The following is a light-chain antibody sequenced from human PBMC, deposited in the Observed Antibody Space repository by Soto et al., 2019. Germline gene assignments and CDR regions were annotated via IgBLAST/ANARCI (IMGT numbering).Light chain of an antibody. J-gene: IGLJ1*01. V-gene: IGLV2-14*01. CDR3: RSYTTSSTYV. CDR1: SSDVGGYNY. CDR2: DVS. Sequence: QSALTQPASVSGSPGQSITISCTGTSSDVGGYNYVSWHQQHPGKVPKLMIYDVSYRPSGVSNRFSGSKSGNTASLTISGRQAEDGADYYCRSYTTSSTYVFGTGTQLTVL.